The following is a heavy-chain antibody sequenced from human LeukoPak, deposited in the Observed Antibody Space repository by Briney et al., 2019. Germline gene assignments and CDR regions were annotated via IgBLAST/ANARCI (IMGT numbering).Heavy chain of an antibody. D-gene: IGHD6-13*01. CDR3: ARGYSSSWYRAPTKSNWFDP. CDR2: INHSGST. J-gene: IGHJ5*02. V-gene: IGHV4-34*01. Sequence: TSETLSLTCAVYGGSFSGYYWSWIRQPPGKGLEWIGEINHSGSTNYNPSLKSRVTISVDTSKNQFSLKLSSVTAADTAVYYCARGYSSSWYRAPTKSNWFDPWGQGTLVTVSS. CDR1: GGSFSGYY.